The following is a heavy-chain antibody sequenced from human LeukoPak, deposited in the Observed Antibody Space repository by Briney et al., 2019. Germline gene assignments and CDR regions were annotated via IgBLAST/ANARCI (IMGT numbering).Heavy chain of an antibody. V-gene: IGHV3-21*01. CDR2: VDGTNGYK. CDR3: ARDVDPGRYSFYYYGMDV. D-gene: IGHD3-16*02. Sequence: GGSLRLSCAVSGFTFSNAWMSWVRQAPGQGQELVSSVDGTNGYKSYADSLRGRCITSRDNATNLLYLQMNSLRVEDTAVYYCARDVDPGRYSFYYYGMDVWGQGTTVTVSS. J-gene: IGHJ6*02. CDR1: GFTFSNAW.